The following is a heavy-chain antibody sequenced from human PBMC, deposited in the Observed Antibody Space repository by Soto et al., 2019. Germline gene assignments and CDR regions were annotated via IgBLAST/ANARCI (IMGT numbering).Heavy chain of an antibody. CDR1: GGSISSYY. CDR3: ARDMVICSSTSCYEGWFAP. D-gene: IGHD2-2*01. V-gene: IGHV4-4*07. Sequence: QVQLQGSGPGLVKPSETLSLTCTVSGGSISSYYWSWIRQPAGKGLEWIGRIYTSGSTNYNPSLKSRVTMSVDTSKNQFSLTLSSVTAADTAVYYCARDMVICSSTSCYEGWFAPWGQGTLVTVSS. CDR2: IYTSGST. J-gene: IGHJ5*02.